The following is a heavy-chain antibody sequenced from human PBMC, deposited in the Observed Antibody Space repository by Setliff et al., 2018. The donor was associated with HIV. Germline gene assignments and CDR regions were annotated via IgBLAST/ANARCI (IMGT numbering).Heavy chain of an antibody. CDR3: ASSDAYNWFGAFDF. J-gene: IGHJ3*01. CDR1: SGSISTYY. Sequence: SETLSLTCSVSSGSISTYYWNWIRQPPGKGLEWVGYIYYRGSTNYNPSLKSRVTISVDTSKKQFSLKLTSVSTADTAVYYCASSDAYNWFGAFDFWGQGTMVTVSS. D-gene: IGHD3-16*01. CDR2: IYYRGST. V-gene: IGHV4-59*01.